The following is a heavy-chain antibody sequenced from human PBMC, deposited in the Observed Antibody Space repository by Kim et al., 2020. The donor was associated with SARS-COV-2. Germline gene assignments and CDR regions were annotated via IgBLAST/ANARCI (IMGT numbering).Heavy chain of an antibody. Sequence: GSLRLSCVASGSTFSPYGMTWVRQVPGKGLEWISYISYSTTVIYYADSVRGRFTVSRDTAKNSLYLQMNSLRDDDTAVYYCAVASGSYYQFPFWGQGTL. CDR2: ISYSTTVI. J-gene: IGHJ4*02. CDR1: GSTFSPYG. CDR3: AVASGSYYQFPF. D-gene: IGHD1-26*01. V-gene: IGHV3-48*02.